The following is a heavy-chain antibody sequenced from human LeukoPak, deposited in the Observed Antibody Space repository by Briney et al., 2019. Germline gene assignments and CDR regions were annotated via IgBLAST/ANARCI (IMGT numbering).Heavy chain of an antibody. Sequence: GGSLRLSCAASGFTVISNYMNWVRQAPGKGLEWVSVIYSGGSTYYADSVKGRFTISRDNSKNTLYLQMNSLRAEDTALYYCARDGPQQVDWLVGYFDYWGQGTLVTVSS. CDR3: ARDGPQQVDWLVGYFDY. D-gene: IGHD3-9*01. J-gene: IGHJ4*02. V-gene: IGHV3-53*01. CDR1: GFTVISNY. CDR2: IYSGGST.